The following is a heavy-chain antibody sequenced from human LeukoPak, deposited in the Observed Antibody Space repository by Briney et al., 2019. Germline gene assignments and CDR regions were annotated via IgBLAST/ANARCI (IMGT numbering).Heavy chain of an antibody. CDR3: VRWHDFWSGYPYYFDY. CDR1: GFTFSSYG. V-gene: IGHV3-33*01. D-gene: IGHD3-3*01. Sequence: GGSLRLSCAASGFTFSSYGMHWVRQAPGKGLEWVAVIWYDGSNKYYADSVKGRFTISRDNSKNTLYLQMNSLRAEDTAVYYCVRWHDFWSGYPYYFDYWGQGTLVTVSS. J-gene: IGHJ4*02. CDR2: IWYDGSNK.